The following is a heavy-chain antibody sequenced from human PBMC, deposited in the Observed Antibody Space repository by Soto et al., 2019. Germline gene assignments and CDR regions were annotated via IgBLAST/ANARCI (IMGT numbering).Heavy chain of an antibody. D-gene: IGHD4-17*01. J-gene: IGHJ6*03. V-gene: IGHV4-59*08. Sequence: SETLSLTCAVYGGSFSSYYWSWIRQPPGKGLEWIGYIYYSGSTNYNPSLKSRVTISVDTSKNQFSLKLSSVTAADTAVYYCARLGAYGDYQYYYYMDVWGKGTTVTVSS. CDR1: GGSFSSYY. CDR3: ARLGAYGDYQYYYYMDV. CDR2: IYYSGST.